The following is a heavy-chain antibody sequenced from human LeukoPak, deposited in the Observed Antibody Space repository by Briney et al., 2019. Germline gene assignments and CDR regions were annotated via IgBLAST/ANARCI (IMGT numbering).Heavy chain of an antibody. D-gene: IGHD2-2*01. CDR3: ARGPCSSTSCYLTY. J-gene: IGHJ4*02. Sequence: SETLSLTCAVFGGSFSDYYWSWVSQYPGEGLEWIGEINHSGSTNYNWSLKSRVTISVDTSKNQFSLKVTSVTAADTAMYYCARGPCSSTSCYLTYWGQGTLVTVSS. CDR1: GGSFSDYY. CDR2: INHSGST. V-gene: IGHV4-34*01.